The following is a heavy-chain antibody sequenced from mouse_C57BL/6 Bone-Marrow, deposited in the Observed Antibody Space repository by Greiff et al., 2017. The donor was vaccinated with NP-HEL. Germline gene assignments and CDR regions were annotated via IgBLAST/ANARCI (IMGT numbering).Heavy chain of an antibody. J-gene: IGHJ3*01. V-gene: IGHV1-81*01. D-gene: IGHD2-10*02. CDR1: GYTFTSYG. CDR2: IYPRSGNT. CDR3: ARSGYGSWFAY. Sequence: VQVVESGAELARPGASVKLSCKASGYTFTSYGISWVKQRTGQGLEWIGEIYPRSGNTYYNEKFKGKATLTADKSSSTAYMELRSLTSEDSAVYFCARSGYGSWFAYWGQGTLVTVSA.